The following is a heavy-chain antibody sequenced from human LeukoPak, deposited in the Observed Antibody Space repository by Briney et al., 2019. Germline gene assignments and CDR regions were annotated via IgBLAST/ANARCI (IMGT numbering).Heavy chain of an antibody. D-gene: IGHD3-22*01. J-gene: IGHJ6*02. CDR1: GGSISSSGYY. CDR2: INHSGST. Sequence: PSETLSLTCTVSGGSISSSGYYWSWIRQPPGKGLEWIGEINHSGSTNYNPSLKSRVTISVDTSKNQFSLKLSSVTAADTAVYYCARARKGYYYDSSGRDYYYGMDVWGQGTTVTVSS. V-gene: IGHV4-39*07. CDR3: ARARKGYYYDSSGRDYYYGMDV.